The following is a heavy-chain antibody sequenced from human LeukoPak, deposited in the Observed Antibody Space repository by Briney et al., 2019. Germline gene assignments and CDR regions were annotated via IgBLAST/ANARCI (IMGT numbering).Heavy chain of an antibody. CDR1: GGSVSSGSYY. J-gene: IGHJ4*02. Sequence: PSETLSLTCTVSGGSVSSGSYYWSWIRQPPGKGLEWIGEINHSGRTHYNPSLKSRVTISIDTSKNQFSLKLSSVTAADTAVYYCAIEAIVGAPRGDYWGQGTLVTVSS. CDR2: INHSGRT. D-gene: IGHD1-26*01. V-gene: IGHV4-39*07. CDR3: AIEAIVGAPRGDY.